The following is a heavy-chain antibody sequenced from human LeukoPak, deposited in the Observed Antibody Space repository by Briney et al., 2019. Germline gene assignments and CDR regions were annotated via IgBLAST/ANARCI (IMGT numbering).Heavy chain of an antibody. CDR3: ARRGAGTGATDY. D-gene: IGHD1-1*01. V-gene: IGHV3-74*01. J-gene: IGHJ4*02. CDR1: GFIFSSYS. CDR2: INSDGSTT. Sequence: GGSLRLSCAVSGFIFSSYSMNWVRQAPGKGLVWVSRINSDGSTTSYADSVKGRFTISRDNAKNTLYLQMNSLRAEDTAVYYCARRGAGTGATDYWGQGTLVTVSS.